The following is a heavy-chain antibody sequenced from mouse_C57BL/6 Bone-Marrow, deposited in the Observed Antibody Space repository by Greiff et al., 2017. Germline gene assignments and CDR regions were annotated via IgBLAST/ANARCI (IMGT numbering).Heavy chain of an antibody. CDR1: GYTFTSYT. Sequence: QVQLQQSGAELARPGASVKMSCKASGYTFTSYTMHWVKQRPGQGLEWIGYINPSSGYTKYNQKFKDKATITADTSSNTAYLQLSSLTSEDTAVYYCTRSLIYYGTNYWGQGTTLTVSS. V-gene: IGHV1-4*01. J-gene: IGHJ2*01. CDR2: INPSSGYT. CDR3: TRSLIYYGTNY. D-gene: IGHD1-1*01.